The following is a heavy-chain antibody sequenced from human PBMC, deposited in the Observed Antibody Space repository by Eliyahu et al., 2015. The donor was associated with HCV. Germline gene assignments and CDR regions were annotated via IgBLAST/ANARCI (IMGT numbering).Heavy chain of an antibody. D-gene: IGHD1-26*01. Sequence: QVQLQESGPGLVKPSETLSLTCXVSGGSTSNYYWSWIRQPPGKEPEWIAYXHSSGNINYNPSLKSRVTMSVDTSKNQFSLKLTSVTAADTAVYYCARDIWEVGATRYFDYWGQGILVTVSS. CDR3: ARDIWEVGATRYFDY. J-gene: IGHJ4*02. CDR2: XHSSGNI. CDR1: GGSTSNYY. V-gene: IGHV4-59*01.